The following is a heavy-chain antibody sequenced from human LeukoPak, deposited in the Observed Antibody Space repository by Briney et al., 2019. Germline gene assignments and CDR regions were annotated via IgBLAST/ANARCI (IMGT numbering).Heavy chain of an antibody. CDR2: ISSSGGTM. D-gene: IGHD3-10*01. V-gene: IGHV3-48*03. CDR3: ARAGRVAASGWGRHFDL. Sequence: GGSLRLSCAASGFTFSSYEMNWVRQAPARGLQWLSYISSSGGTMYYADSVKGRFTISRDNAKNSLYLQMSSLRVEDTAVYYCARAGRVAASGWGRHFDLWGRGTLVTVSS. J-gene: IGHJ2*01. CDR1: GFTFSSYE.